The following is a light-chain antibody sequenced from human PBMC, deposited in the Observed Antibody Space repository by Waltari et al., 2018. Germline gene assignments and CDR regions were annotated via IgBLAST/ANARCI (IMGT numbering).Light chain of an antibody. V-gene: IGLV2-14*01. J-gene: IGLJ1*01. Sequence: QSALTQPASVSGSPGQSITISCTGTSSDVGGHNYVPWYQQHPGKAPKLMIYEVSNRPSGVSNRFSGSKSGNTASLTISGLQAEAEADYYCSSYTSSSTHNYVFGTGTKVTVL. CDR2: EVS. CDR3: SSYTSSSTHNYV. CDR1: SSDVGGHNY.